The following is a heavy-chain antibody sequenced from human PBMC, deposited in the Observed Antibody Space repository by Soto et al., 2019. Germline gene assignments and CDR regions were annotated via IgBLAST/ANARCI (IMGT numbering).Heavy chain of an antibody. CDR1: GFTFSSYS. CDR2: ISSSSSTI. J-gene: IGHJ5*02. V-gene: IGHV3-48*04. Sequence: GGSLRLSCAASGFTFSSYSMNWVRQAPGKGLEWVSYISSSSSTIYYADSVKGRFTISRDNAKNSLYLQMNSLRAEDTAVYYCAREAITMIVVVPFFWYNWFDPWGQGTQVTVSS. CDR3: AREAITMIVVVPFFWYNWFDP. D-gene: IGHD3-22*01.